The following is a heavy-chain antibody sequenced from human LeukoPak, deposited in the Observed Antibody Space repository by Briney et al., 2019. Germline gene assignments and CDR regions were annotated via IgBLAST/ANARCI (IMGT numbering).Heavy chain of an antibody. J-gene: IGHJ4*02. CDR3: ARGSFGWYYYDSSGYYYVDY. D-gene: IGHD3-22*01. CDR1: GFTFTSYS. Sequence: SGGSLRLSCAASGFTFTSYSMNWVRQAPGKGLEWVSSISRGGSNIYYADSVKGRFTISRDNAKNSLYMQMNSLRAEDTAVYYCARGSFGWYYYDSSGYYYVDYWGQGTLVTVSS. CDR2: ISRGGSNI. V-gene: IGHV3-21*01.